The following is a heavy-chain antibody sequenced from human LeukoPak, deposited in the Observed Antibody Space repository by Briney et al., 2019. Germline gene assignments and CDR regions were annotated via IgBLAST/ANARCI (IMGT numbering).Heavy chain of an antibody. CDR3: ARIGFRGAAAWYFDY. Sequence: PSETLSLTCTVSGGSIRSSYYYWGWIRQPPGKGLEWIGYIYYSGSTNYNPSLKSRVTISVDTSKNQFSLKLSSVTAADTAVYYCARIGFRGAAAWYFDYWGQGTLVTVSS. D-gene: IGHD6-13*01. V-gene: IGHV4-61*05. CDR1: GGSIRSSYYY. J-gene: IGHJ4*02. CDR2: IYYSGST.